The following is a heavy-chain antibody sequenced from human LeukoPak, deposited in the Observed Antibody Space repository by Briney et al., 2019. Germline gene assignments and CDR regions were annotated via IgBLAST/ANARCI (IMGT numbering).Heavy chain of an antibody. D-gene: IGHD3-22*01. Sequence: SETLSLTCTVSGGSISSYYWNWIRQPPGKGLEWIGYIYYSGSTNYNPSLKSRVTTSVDTSKYQFSLKLSSVTAADTAVYYCARERLGYYDRSGLDYWGQGTLVTVSS. CDR3: ARERLGYYDRSGLDY. CDR1: GGSISSYY. CDR2: IYYSGST. J-gene: IGHJ4*02. V-gene: IGHV4-59*01.